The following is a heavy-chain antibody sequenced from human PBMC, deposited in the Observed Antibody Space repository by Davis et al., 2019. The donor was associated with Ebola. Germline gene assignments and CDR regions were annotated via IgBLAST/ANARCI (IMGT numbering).Heavy chain of an antibody. D-gene: IGHD2-2*01. CDR2: IIPIFGTA. Sequence: SVKVSCKASGGTFSSYAISWVRQAPGQGLEWMGGIIPIFGTANYAQKFQGRVTITADESTSTAYMELSSLRSEDTAVYYCARSGVVVPAAMPDSDAFDIWGQGTMVTVSS. CDR3: ARSGVVVPAAMPDSDAFDI. J-gene: IGHJ3*02. CDR1: GGTFSSYA. V-gene: IGHV1-69*13.